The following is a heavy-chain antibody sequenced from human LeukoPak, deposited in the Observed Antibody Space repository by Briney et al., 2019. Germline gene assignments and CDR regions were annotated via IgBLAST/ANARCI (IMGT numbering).Heavy chain of an antibody. CDR3: ARNIAAAGCPDY. V-gene: IGHV1-46*01. CDR1: GYTFTSYY. D-gene: IGHD6-13*01. J-gene: IGHJ4*02. CDR2: INPSGGST. Sequence: RASVTVSCKASGYTFTSYYMHWVRQPPGQGLAWMGIINPSGGSTSYAQKFQGRVTMTRDTSTSTVYMELSSLRSEDAAVYYCARNIAAAGCPDYWGQGTLVTVSS.